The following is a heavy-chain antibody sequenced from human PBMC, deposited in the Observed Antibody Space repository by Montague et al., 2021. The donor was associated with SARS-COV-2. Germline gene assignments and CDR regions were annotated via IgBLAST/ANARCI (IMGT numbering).Heavy chain of an antibody. J-gene: IGHJ4*02. D-gene: IGHD3-10*01. CDR2: IKPDGSGQ. CDR3: ARSIVSSWSF. V-gene: IGHV3-7*01. Sequence: SLRLSCAASGFTFSNYWMNWARQAPGKGLEWVSSIKPDGSGQNYVDSVKGRFTISRDNAKKSLYLQMNSLRVDDTAVYYCARSIVSSWSFWGQGTLVTVSS. CDR1: GFTFSNYW.